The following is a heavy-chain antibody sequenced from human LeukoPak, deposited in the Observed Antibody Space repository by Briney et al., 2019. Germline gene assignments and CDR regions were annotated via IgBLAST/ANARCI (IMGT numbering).Heavy chain of an antibody. CDR3: ARDGFGLKDYYYGMDV. CDR2: ISYDGSNK. V-gene: IGHV3-30-3*01. CDR1: GFTFSSYA. Sequence: PGRSLRLSCAASGFTFSSYAMHWVRQAPGKRLEWVAVISYDGSNKYYADSVKGRFTISRDNSKDTLYLQMNSLRAEDTAVYYCARDGFGLKDYYYGMDVWGQGTTVTVSS. J-gene: IGHJ6*02. D-gene: IGHD3-3*01.